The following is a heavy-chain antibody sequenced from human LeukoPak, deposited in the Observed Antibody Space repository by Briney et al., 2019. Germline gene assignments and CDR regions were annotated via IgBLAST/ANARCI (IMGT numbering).Heavy chain of an antibody. J-gene: IGHJ4*02. CDR2: INSDGSST. CDR3: ARGGGYSYGTIDY. D-gene: IGHD5-18*01. V-gene: IGHV3-74*01. Sequence: GGSLRLSCAASGFTFSSYWMPWVRQAPGKGLVWVSRINSDGSSTSYADSVKGRFTISRDNAKNTLYLQMNSLRAEGTAVYYCARGGGYSYGTIDYWGQGTLVTVSS. CDR1: GFTFSSYW.